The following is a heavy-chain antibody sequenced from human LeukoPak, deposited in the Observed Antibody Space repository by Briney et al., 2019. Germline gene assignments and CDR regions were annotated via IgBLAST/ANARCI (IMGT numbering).Heavy chain of an antibody. Sequence: ASVKVSCKASGYTFTGYYMHWVRQAPGQGLEWMGWINPNSGGTNYAQKFQGRVTMTRDTSISTAYMELSRLRSDDTAVYYCARDWARSGFGVFDYWGQGTLVTVSS. D-gene: IGHD3-10*01. CDR3: ARDWARSGFGVFDY. CDR2: INPNSGGT. CDR1: GYTFTGYY. J-gene: IGHJ4*02. V-gene: IGHV1-2*02.